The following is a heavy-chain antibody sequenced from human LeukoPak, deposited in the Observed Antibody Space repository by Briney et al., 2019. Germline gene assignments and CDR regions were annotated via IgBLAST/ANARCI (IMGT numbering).Heavy chain of an antibody. J-gene: IGHJ4*02. CDR2: INHSGSA. CDR3: ARVQAEVGPGH. CDR1: GGSLSGYY. D-gene: IGHD1-26*01. V-gene: IGHV4-34*01. Sequence: PSETLSLTCAVYGGSLSGYYWSWIRQPPGKGLEWIGEINHSGSATYNLSLKSRVTISLDTPKNQFSLKLNSVTAADTAVYYCARVQAEVGPGHWGQGTLVTVSS.